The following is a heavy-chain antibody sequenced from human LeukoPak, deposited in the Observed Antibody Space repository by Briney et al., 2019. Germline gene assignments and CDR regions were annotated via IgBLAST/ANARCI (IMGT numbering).Heavy chain of an antibody. V-gene: IGHV4-34*01. CDR1: GGSFSDYY. Sequence: SETLSLTCAVYGGSFSDYYWSWIRQPPGKGLEWIGEINHSGSTNYNPSLKSRVTISVDTSMNQFSLKMSSVTAADTAVYYCASFPQCWLPPAHWGQGTLATVSS. CDR3: ASFPQCWLPPAH. D-gene: IGHD5-18*01. CDR2: INHSGST. J-gene: IGHJ4*02.